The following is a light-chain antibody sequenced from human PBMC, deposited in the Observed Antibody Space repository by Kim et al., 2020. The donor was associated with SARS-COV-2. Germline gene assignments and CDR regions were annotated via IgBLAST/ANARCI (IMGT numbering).Light chain of an antibody. J-gene: IGLJ3*02. CDR3: NSRDNSGVHVV. Sequence: SSELTQDPAVSVALGQTVRLTCQGDSLRNYYATWYQQRPGQAPTLVLYGKYDRPSGIPDRFSCSASGNTASLTIPGAQAEDEADYYFNSRDNSGVHVVFG. V-gene: IGLV3-19*01. CDR1: SLRNYY. CDR2: GKY.